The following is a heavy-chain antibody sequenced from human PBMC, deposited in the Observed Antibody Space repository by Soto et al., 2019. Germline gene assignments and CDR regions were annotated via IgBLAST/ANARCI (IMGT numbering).Heavy chain of an antibody. V-gene: IGHV1-2*02. D-gene: IGHD2-2*01. CDR1: GYTFTGYY. CDR3: ARVNVEVPAAPFDP. CDR2: INPNSDGT. Sequence: QVQLVQSGAEVKKPGASVKVSCKASGYTFTGYYMHWVRQAPGQGLERMGWINPNSDGTHYAQKFQVRVTMTRDTSIITDYMELSRLGSDDTAVYYCARVNVEVPAAPFDPWCQGTLVTVSS. J-gene: IGHJ5*02.